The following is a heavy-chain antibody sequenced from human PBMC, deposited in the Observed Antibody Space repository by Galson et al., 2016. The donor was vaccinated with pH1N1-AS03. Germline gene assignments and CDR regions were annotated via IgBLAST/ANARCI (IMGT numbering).Heavy chain of an antibody. CDR3: AGEQKGTRGWYTVDY. CDR2: IREDGSEK. D-gene: IGHD6-19*01. CDR1: GFTFSTYW. Sequence: SLRLSCATSGFTFSTYWMDWVRQAPGKGLEWVANIREDGSEKYYVDSVKGRFTTSRDNFKNILYLQMNSLRAEDTAVYFCAGEQKGTRGWYTVDYWGQGTVVTVSS. J-gene: IGHJ4*02. V-gene: IGHV3-7*03.